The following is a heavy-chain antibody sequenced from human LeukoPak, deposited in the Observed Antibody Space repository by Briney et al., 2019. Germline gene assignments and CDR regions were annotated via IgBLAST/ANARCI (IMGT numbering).Heavy chain of an antibody. V-gene: IGHV3-23*01. CDR3: AREASRGYSGYGLFDY. D-gene: IGHD5-12*01. J-gene: IGHJ4*02. CDR2: ISGSGGST. Sequence: GGSLRLSCAASGFTFSSYAMSWVRQAPGKGLEWVSAISGSGGSTYYADSVKGPFTISRDNSKNTLYLQMNRLRAEDTAVYYCAREASRGYSGYGLFDYWGQGTLVTVSS. CDR1: GFTFSSYA.